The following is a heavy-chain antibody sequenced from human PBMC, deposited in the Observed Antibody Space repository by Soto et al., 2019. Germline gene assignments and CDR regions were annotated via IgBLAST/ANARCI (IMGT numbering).Heavy chain of an antibody. CDR3: ARDCGGDCYSSRDWYFDL. CDR1: GYTFTSYY. V-gene: IGHV1-46*01. D-gene: IGHD2-21*02. Sequence: ASVKVSCKASGYTFTSYYMHWVRQAPGQGLEWMGIINPSGGSTSYAQKFQGRVTMTRDTSTSTVYMELSSLRSEDTAVYYCARDCGGDCYSSRDWYFDLWGRGTLVTVSS. J-gene: IGHJ2*01. CDR2: INPSGGST.